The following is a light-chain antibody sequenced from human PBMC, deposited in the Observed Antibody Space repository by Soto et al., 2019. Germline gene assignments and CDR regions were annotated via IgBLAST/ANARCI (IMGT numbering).Light chain of an antibody. CDR2: DVS. Sequence: QSALTQPASVSGSPGQSITISCTGTSSDVGDYNYVSWYQQHPDKAPKLMIYDVSNRPSRVSNRFSGSKSGNTASLTISGLLAEDEADYYCSPYTSGNTRVFGGGTKLTVL. CDR1: SSDVGDYNY. J-gene: IGLJ2*01. CDR3: SPYTSGNTRV. V-gene: IGLV2-14*01.